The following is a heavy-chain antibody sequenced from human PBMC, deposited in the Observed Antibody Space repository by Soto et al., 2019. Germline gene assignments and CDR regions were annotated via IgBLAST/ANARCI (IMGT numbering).Heavy chain of an antibody. J-gene: IGHJ5*02. Sequence: QVQLVQSGAEVKKPGASVKVSCKASGHTFTSYAMHWVRQAPGQRLEWMGWINAGNGNTKYSQKFQGRVTITRDTSASTAYMELSSLRSEETAVYYCARSTMVRGVTPWGQGTLVTVSS. D-gene: IGHD3-10*01. CDR1: GHTFTSYA. CDR2: INAGNGNT. CDR3: ARSTMVRGVTP. V-gene: IGHV1-3*01.